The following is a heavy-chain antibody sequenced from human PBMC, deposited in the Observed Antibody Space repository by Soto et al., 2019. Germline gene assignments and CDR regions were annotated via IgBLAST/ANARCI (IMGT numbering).Heavy chain of an antibody. Sequence: ASVKVSCKASGGTFSRDAISWVRQAPGQGLEWMGGVIPMFGTAKYVQKFQGRLTIIADESTTTAYMELRSLRSDDTAVYYCARGVVVVPASQLGWFDPWGQGTLVTVSS. CDR2: VIPMFGTA. V-gene: IGHV1-69*13. CDR1: GGTFSRDA. CDR3: ARGVVVVPASQLGWFDP. J-gene: IGHJ5*02. D-gene: IGHD2-15*01.